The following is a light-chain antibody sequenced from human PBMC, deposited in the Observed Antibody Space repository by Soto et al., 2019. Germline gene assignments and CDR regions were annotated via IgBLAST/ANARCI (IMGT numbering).Light chain of an antibody. V-gene: IGLV1-47*02. Sequence: QSVLTQPPSASGTPGQRVTISWSGRSANIGNNYVCWYQQLPGTAPKLLIYSNNQRPSGVPDRFSGSKSGTSASLAISGLRSEDEADYYCVSWDDSLSGLVFGTGTKVTVL. CDR3: VSWDDSLSGLV. J-gene: IGLJ1*01. CDR2: SNN. CDR1: SANIGNNY.